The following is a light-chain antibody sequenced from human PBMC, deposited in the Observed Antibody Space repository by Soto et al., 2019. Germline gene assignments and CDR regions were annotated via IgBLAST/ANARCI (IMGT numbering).Light chain of an antibody. CDR3: QQSFSSPFT. Sequence: DIQMTQSPSSLSASVGDRVSITCRASQSIRSHLNWYQQKAGKAPKVLIYAASSLQGGVPSRFSGSGSGTDVTLTIKSLQTEDFATYYCQQSFSSPFTFGPGTKVDIK. CDR2: AAS. CDR1: QSIRSH. J-gene: IGKJ3*01. V-gene: IGKV1-39*01.